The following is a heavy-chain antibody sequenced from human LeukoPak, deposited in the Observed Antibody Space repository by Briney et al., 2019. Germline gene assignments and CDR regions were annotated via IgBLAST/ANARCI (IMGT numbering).Heavy chain of an antibody. V-gene: IGHV1-18*01. CDR3: ASDSYSSSWYESYYYYMDV. D-gene: IGHD6-13*01. CDR2: ISVYNGNP. Sequence: GASVKVSCKASGYTFVSHGISWVRQAPGQGLEWMGWISVYNGNPNYAQKLQGRVTMTTDTSTSTAYMELRSLGSDDTAVYYCASDSYSSSWYESYYYYMDVWGKGTTVTVSS. J-gene: IGHJ6*03. CDR1: GYTFVSHG.